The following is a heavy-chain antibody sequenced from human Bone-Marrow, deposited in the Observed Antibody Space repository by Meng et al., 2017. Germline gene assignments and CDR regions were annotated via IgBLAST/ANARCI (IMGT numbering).Heavy chain of an antibody. CDR3: ARDDWGPIGY. CDR2: IWYDGSNK. V-gene: IGHV3-33*01. Sequence: VQRVGSGGGVVQPGRSLRLSCAGLGFILSSYGMHWVRQAPGKGLEWVAVIWYDGSNKYYADSVKGRFTISRDNSKNTLYLQMNSLRAEDTAVYYCARDDWGPIGYWGQGTLVTVSS. CDR1: GFILSSYG. D-gene: IGHD7-27*01. J-gene: IGHJ4*02.